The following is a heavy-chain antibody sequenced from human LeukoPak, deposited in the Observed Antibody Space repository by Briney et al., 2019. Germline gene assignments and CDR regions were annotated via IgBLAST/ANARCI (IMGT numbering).Heavy chain of an antibody. V-gene: IGHV3-30*10. Sequence: PGRSLRLSCAASGFTFSSSAMHWVRQAPGKGLEWVAVVSDDAINTYYTDSVKGRFTISKDNSKNKLYLQMNSLRAEDTAVYFCPRDRTSSGYFDYWGQGTLVTVSS. CDR2: VSDDAINT. D-gene: IGHD2-2*01. CDR1: GFTFSSSA. J-gene: IGHJ4*02. CDR3: PRDRTSSGYFDY.